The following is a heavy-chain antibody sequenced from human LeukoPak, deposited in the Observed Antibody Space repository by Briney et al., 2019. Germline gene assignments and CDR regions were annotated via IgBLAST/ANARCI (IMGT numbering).Heavy chain of an antibody. CDR1: GFTFSSYG. D-gene: IGHD3-3*01. V-gene: IGHV3-33*08. CDR2: IWYDGSNK. Sequence: PGGSLRLSCAASGFTFSSYGMHWVRQAPGKGLEWVAVIWYDGSNKYYADSVKGRFTISRDNSKNTLYLQMNSLRAEDTAVYYCARENTIFGVVDYYYYGMDVWGQGTTVTVSS. CDR3: ARENTIFGVVDYYYYGMDV. J-gene: IGHJ6*02.